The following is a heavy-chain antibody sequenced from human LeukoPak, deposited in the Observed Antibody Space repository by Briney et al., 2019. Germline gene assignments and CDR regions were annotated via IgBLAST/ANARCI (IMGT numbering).Heavy chain of an antibody. D-gene: IGHD4-17*01. V-gene: IGHV4-4*07. CDR2: IYTSGST. Sequence: PSETLSLTCTFSGGSISSYYWSWIRQPAGKGLEWIGRIYTSGSTNYNPSLKSRVTMSVDTSKNQFSLKLSSVTAADTAVYYCARGGGYGDYGYVDNWGQGTLVTVSS. CDR1: GGSISSYY. CDR3: ARGGGYGDYGYVDN. J-gene: IGHJ4*02.